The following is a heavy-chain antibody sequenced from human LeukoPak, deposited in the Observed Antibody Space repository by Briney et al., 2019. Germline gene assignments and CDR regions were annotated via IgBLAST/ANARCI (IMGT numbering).Heavy chain of an antibody. CDR3: ARAPPYGSGGYYFDY. CDR2: INPTGGST. J-gene: IGHJ4*02. V-gene: IGHV1-46*01. CDR1: GYTFTSYY. D-gene: IGHD3-10*01. Sequence: ASVKVSCKASGYTFTSYYIHWVRQAPGQGLEWMGLINPTGGSTSYAQRFQGRVTMTRDTSTSTVYMELSSLRSEDTAVYSCARAPPYGSGGYYFDYWGQGTLVTVSS.